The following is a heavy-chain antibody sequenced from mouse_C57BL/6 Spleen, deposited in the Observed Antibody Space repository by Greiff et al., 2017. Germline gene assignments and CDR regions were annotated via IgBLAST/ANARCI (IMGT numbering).Heavy chain of an antibody. CDR1: GYTFTSYW. D-gene: IGHD1-1*01. CDR3: ARSTDYGSSYWHFDV. CDR2: IHPNSGST. Sequence: QVQLKQPGAELVKPGASVKLSCKASGYTFTSYWMHWVKQRPGQGLEWIGMIHPNSGSTNYNEKFKSKATLTVDKSSSTAYMQLSSLTSEDSAVYYCARSTDYGSSYWHFDVWGTGTTVTVSS. V-gene: IGHV1-64*01. J-gene: IGHJ1*03.